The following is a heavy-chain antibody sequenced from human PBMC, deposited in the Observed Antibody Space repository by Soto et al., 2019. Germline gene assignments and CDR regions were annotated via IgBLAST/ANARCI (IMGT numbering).Heavy chain of an antibody. CDR2: IIPIFGTA. J-gene: IGHJ3*02. CDR3: ARGYCSSTSCYGFDAFDI. D-gene: IGHD2-2*01. Sequence: SVKVSCKASGGTFSSYAISWVRQAPGQGLEWMGGIIPIFGTANYAQKLQGRVTITADESTSTAYMELSSLRSEDTAVYYCARGYCSSTSCYGFDAFDIWGQGTMVTVSS. V-gene: IGHV1-69*13. CDR1: GGTFSSYA.